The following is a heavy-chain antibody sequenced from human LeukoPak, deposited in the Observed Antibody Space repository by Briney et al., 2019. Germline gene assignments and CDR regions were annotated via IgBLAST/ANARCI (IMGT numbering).Heavy chain of an antibody. CDR3: ARESAGGPDY. CDR1: GFTLSSHW. J-gene: IGHJ4*02. V-gene: IGHV3-7*05. CDR2: IKQDGSEQ. D-gene: IGHD6-19*01. Sequence: PGGSLRLSCAASGFTLSSHWMSWVRQAPGKGLEWVANIKQDGSEQYYVDSVRGRFTISRDNAKNSLYLQMSSLTAEDTAIYYCARESAGGPDYWGQGTLVTVSS.